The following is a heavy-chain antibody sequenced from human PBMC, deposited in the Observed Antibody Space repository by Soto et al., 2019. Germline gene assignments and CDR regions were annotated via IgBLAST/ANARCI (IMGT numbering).Heavy chain of an antibody. Sequence: QVQLQQWGAGPLRPLETLSLTCGVSGGSFSGYYWAWIRQSPGKGLEWIGEINDRGSINYNPSLKSRVSSSVDTSKNQYLLNMRSVPAADTAVYYCARESHDILTGPRWVWYFDLWGRCTLVTVSS. CDR2: INDRGSI. CDR1: GGSFSGYY. J-gene: IGHJ2*01. V-gene: IGHV4-34*01. CDR3: ARESHDILTGPRWVWYFDL. D-gene: IGHD3-9*01.